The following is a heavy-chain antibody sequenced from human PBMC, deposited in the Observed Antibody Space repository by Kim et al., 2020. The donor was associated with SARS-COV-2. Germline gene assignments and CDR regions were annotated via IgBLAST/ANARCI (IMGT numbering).Heavy chain of an antibody. CDR3: ARDYSGWYRRIMYYFDY. D-gene: IGHD6-19*01. V-gene: IGHV3-30*04. CDR2: ISYDGSNK. J-gene: IGHJ4*02. CDR1: GFTFSSYA. Sequence: GGSLRLSCAASGFTFSSYAMHWVRQAPGKGLEWVAVISYDGSNKYYADSVKGRFTISRDNSKNTLYLQMNSLRAEDTAVYYCARDYSGWYRRIMYYFDYWGQGTLVTVSS.